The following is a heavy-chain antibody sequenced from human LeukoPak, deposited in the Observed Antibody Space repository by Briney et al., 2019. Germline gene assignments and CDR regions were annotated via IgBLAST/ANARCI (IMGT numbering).Heavy chain of an antibody. J-gene: IGHJ4*02. CDR1: GYTFTSYG. V-gene: IGHV1-18*01. CDR2: ISAYNGNT. Sequence: ASVKVSCKASGYTFTSYGISWVRLAPGQGLEWMGWISAYNGNTNYAQKLQGRVTMTTDTSTSTAYMELRSLRSDDTAVYYCARITPPPYYYDSSGYCDYWGQGTLVTVSS. CDR3: ARITPPPYYYDSSGYCDY. D-gene: IGHD3-22*01.